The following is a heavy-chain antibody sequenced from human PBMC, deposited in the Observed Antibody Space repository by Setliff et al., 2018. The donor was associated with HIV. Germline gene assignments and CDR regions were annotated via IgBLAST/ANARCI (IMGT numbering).Heavy chain of an antibody. CDR1: GGTFTNYI. Sequence: GASVKVSCKASGGTFTNYIYSWVRQAPGQGLEWMGQIISILEITDYAQKFQGRVTITTDESTSTAYMELSSLRSEDTAVYYCARAPYSSSWGLDYWGQGTLVTVSS. J-gene: IGHJ4*02. V-gene: IGHV1-69*16. CDR2: IISILEIT. D-gene: IGHD6-13*01. CDR3: ARAPYSSSWGLDY.